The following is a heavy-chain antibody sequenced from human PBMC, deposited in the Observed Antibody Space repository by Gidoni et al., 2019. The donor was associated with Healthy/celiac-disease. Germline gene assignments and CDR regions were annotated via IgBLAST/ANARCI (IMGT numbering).Heavy chain of an antibody. CDR2: IYSGGST. J-gene: IGHJ6*02. V-gene: IGHV3-66*02. Sequence: GLEWVSVIYSGGSTYYADSVKGRFTISRDNSKNTLYLQMNSLRAEDTAVYYCGGIGRAAITSERMDVWGQGTTVTVSS. CDR3: GGIGRAAITSERMDV. D-gene: IGHD2-2*02.